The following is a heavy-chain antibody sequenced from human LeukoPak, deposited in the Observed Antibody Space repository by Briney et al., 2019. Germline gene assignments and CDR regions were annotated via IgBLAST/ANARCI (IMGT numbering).Heavy chain of an antibody. J-gene: IGHJ4*02. D-gene: IGHD3-22*01. Sequence: GGSLRLSCAASGFTFSDYAMTWVRQAPGKGLEWVATISGSGVMTYYADSVKGRFTISRDNSKNTLYLQMNSLRAEDTAVYYCAKDDYYDTSGYRDWGQGTLVTVSS. CDR2: ISGSGVMT. CDR1: GFTFSDYA. V-gene: IGHV3-23*01. CDR3: AKDDYYDTSGYRD.